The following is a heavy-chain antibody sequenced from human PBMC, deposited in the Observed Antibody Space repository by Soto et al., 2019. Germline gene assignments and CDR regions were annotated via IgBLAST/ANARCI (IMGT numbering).Heavy chain of an antibody. V-gene: IGHV1-18*04. CDR3: ATSYDSGFDP. CDR2: IRPDNGDT. D-gene: IGHD5-12*01. J-gene: IGHJ5*02. Sequence: QLQLVQSGAEVERPEASVRVSCKAYGYAFSKYGISWIRQAPGQGLEWMGWIRPDNGDTNYAQKFQGRVTMTTDTSSNTAYMELRSLRSDDTAVYYGATSYDSGFDPWGQGTLVSVSS. CDR1: GYAFSKYG.